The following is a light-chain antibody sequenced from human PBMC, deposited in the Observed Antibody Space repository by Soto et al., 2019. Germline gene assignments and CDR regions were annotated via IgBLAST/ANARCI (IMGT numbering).Light chain of an antibody. V-gene: IGLV4-69*01. CDR3: QTWGTDTVV. J-gene: IGLJ2*01. CDR1: SGYNSFA. Sequence: QLVLTQSPSASASLGASVKLTCTLSSGYNSFAIAWHQQQPEKGPRHLMKVSSDGSPSKGDGIPDRFSGSSSGAERYLTISGLQSEDEADYYCQTWGTDTVVFGGGTKLTVL. CDR2: VSSDGSP.